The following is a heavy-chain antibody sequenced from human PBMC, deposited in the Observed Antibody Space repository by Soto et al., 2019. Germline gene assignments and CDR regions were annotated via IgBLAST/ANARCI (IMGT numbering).Heavy chain of an antibody. V-gene: IGHV4-31*03. D-gene: IGHD1-26*01. CDR3: ARESNSGSYGLFDY. CDR2: IYYSGST. J-gene: IGHJ4*02. CDR1: GGSIRSGGNY. Sequence: QVQLQESGPGLVKPSQTLSLTCTVSGGSIRSGGNYWNWIRQHPGKGLEWIGYIYYSGSTYYNPSLKGRVTSAVDAYKTQFSLKLSSVTAADTAVYYCARESNSGSYGLFDYWGQGTLVTVSS.